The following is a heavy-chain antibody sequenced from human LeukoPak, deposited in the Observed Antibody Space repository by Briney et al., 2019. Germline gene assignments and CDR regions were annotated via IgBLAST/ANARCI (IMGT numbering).Heavy chain of an antibody. V-gene: IGHV4-39*07. CDR2: IYHSGST. Sequence: PSETLSLTWTVSGGSISSSSYYWGWIREPPGKGLEWIGSIYHSGSTYYNPSLKSRVTISVDTSKNQSSLKLSSVTAADTAVYYCAREEIILLMVYAHQRGNFDYWGQGTLVTVSS. J-gene: IGHJ4*02. CDR1: GGSISSSSYY. D-gene: IGHD2-8*01. CDR3: AREEIILLMVYAHQRGNFDY.